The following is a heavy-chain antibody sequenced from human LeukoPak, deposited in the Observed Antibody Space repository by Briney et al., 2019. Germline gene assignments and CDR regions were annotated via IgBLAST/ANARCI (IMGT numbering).Heavy chain of an antibody. V-gene: IGHV3-30*02. CDR3: ARDFSGALWFGEP. D-gene: IGHD3-10*01. J-gene: IGHJ4*02. Sequence: GGSLRLCCAASGFTFSSYGMHWVRQAPGKGLEWVAFIRYDGSNKYYADSVKGRFTISRDNSKNTLYLQMNSLRAEDTAVYYCARDFSGALWFGEPRGQGTLVTVSS. CDR2: IRYDGSNK. CDR1: GFTFSSYG.